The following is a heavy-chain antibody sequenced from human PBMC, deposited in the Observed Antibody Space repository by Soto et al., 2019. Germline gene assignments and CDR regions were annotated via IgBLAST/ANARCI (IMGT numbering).Heavy chain of an antibody. CDR1: GFTFSSYS. CDR3: ASTVRGYYGMDV. J-gene: IGHJ6*02. D-gene: IGHD4-17*01. CDR2: ISSSSNTI. Sequence: VQLVESGGGLVQPGGSLRLSCAASGFTFSSYSMNWVRQAPGKGLEWVSYISSSSNTIYYADSVKGRFTISRDNAKNSLYLQMNSLRDEDAAVYYCASTVRGYYGMDVWGQGTTVTVSS. V-gene: IGHV3-48*02.